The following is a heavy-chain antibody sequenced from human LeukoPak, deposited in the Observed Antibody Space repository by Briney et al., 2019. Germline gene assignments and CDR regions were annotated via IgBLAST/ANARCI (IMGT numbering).Heavy chain of an antibody. Sequence: ASVKVSCKASGYTFTSYGISWVRQSPGQGLEWMGWISAYNGNTNYAQKLQGRVTMTTDTSTSTAYMELRSLRSDDTAVYYCAREMNYYDSSGYYVDAFDIWGQGTMVTVSS. V-gene: IGHV1-18*01. CDR1: GYTFTSYG. D-gene: IGHD3-22*01. CDR3: AREMNYYDSSGYYVDAFDI. J-gene: IGHJ3*02. CDR2: ISAYNGNT.